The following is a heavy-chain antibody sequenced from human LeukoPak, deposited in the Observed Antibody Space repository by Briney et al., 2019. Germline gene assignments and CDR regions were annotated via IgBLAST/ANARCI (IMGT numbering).Heavy chain of an antibody. CDR2: FDHEDGET. V-gene: IGHV1-24*01. D-gene: IGHD3-9*01. Sequence: ASVRVSCKVSGITLNDLSIQWVRQAPGKGREGMGGFDHEDGETIYAPKFQARVTMTQDTYEDTAYMELSRLRSDDTAVYYCARDPAEDFDWLHSYYFDYWGQGTLVTVSS. CDR1: GITLNDLS. J-gene: IGHJ4*02. CDR3: ARDPAEDFDWLHSYYFDY.